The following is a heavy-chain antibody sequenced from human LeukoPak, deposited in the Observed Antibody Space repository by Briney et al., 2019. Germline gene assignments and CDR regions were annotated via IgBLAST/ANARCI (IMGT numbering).Heavy chain of an antibody. V-gene: IGHV3-66*01. J-gene: IGHJ4*02. D-gene: IGHD5-18*01. Sequence: PGGSLRLSCETSGFTVRNNYMTWVRQAPGKGLEWVSVIYSGGGTYYADSVKDRCTISRDNSKNTLLLQMNSRRVEDSAVYYCTRVFAYSYGDFDNWGQGTLVAVSS. CDR1: GFTVRNNY. CDR2: IYSGGGT. CDR3: TRVFAYSYGDFDN.